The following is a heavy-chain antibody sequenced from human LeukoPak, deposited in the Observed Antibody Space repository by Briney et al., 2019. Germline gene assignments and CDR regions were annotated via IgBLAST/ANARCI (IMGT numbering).Heavy chain of an antibody. V-gene: IGHV3-48*03. Sequence: PGGSLRLSCAASGFTFSSYEMNWVRQAPGKGLEWVSYISSSGSTIYYADSVKGRFTISRDNAKNSLYLQMNSLRVEDTAVYYCARERELYYYDSSGYYEDWGQGTLVTVSS. CDR3: ARERELYYYDSSGYYED. J-gene: IGHJ4*02. CDR2: ISSSGSTI. D-gene: IGHD3-22*01. CDR1: GFTFSSYE.